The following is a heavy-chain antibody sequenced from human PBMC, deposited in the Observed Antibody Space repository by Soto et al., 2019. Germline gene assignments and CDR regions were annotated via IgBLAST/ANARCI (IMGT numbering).Heavy chain of an antibody. J-gene: IGHJ6*02. CDR3: ARGGIFGVVAPLDYYYGMDV. D-gene: IGHD3-3*01. CDR2: IYHSGST. V-gene: IGHV4-30-4*01. CDR1: GASISSGDYY. Sequence: ASETLSLTCTVSGASISSGDYYWSWIRQPPGKGLEWIGYIYHSGSTYYNPSLKSRVTMSVDTSKNQFSLKLSSVTAADTAVYYCARGGIFGVVAPLDYYYGMDVWGQGSTVTVSS.